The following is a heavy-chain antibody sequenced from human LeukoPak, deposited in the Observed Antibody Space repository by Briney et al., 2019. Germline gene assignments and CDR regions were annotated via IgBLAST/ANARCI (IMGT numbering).Heavy chain of an antibody. CDR2: ISYDGSNK. V-gene: IGHV3-30*04. J-gene: IGHJ4*02. D-gene: IGHD1-26*01. CDR3: ARAQHRGWGFDN. Sequence: PGGSLRLSCAASGFTFSSYAMHWVRQAPGKGLEWVALISYDGSNKNYADSVKGRFTISRDDSRNTLYLQMNSLGAEDTAVYYCARAQHRGWGFDNWGQGTLVTVSS. CDR1: GFTFSSYA.